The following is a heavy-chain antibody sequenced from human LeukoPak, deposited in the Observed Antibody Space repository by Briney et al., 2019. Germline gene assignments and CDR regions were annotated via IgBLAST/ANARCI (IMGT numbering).Heavy chain of an antibody. Sequence: GGSLRLSCAASRFTFSSYAMSWVRQAPGKGLEWVANIKQDGSEKDYVDSVKGRFTISRDNAKNSVYLQMNSLRAEDTAVYYCARYCGGDCYGMDVWGQGTTVTVSS. CDR2: IKQDGSEK. D-gene: IGHD2-21*01. V-gene: IGHV3-7*01. CDR1: RFTFSSYA. J-gene: IGHJ6*02. CDR3: ARYCGGDCYGMDV.